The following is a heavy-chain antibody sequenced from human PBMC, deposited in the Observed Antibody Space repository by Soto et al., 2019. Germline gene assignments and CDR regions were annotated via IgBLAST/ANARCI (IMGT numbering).Heavy chain of an antibody. V-gene: IGHV3-9*01. CDR3: AKALSGYTYGPFDY. D-gene: IGHD5-18*01. CDR1: GFIFDDYA. J-gene: IGHJ4*02. Sequence: PGGALRLYCAASGFIFDDYAMHWVRQAPGKGLEWVSGINWNTGSIGYADSVKGRFTISKDHTKNSLYLQMNSLRAEDTALYYCAKALSGYTYGPFDYWGQGTLVTVSS. CDR2: INWNTGSI.